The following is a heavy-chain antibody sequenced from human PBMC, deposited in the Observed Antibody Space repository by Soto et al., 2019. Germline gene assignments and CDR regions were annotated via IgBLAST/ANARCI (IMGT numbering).Heavy chain of an antibody. Sequence: PSETLSLTCTVSGGSISSYYWSWIRQPPGKGLEWIGYIYYSGSTNYNPSLKRRVTISVDTSKNQFSLKLSSVTAADTAVYYCARGGNWNEVYYYMDVWGKGTPVTVSS. V-gene: IGHV4-59*08. J-gene: IGHJ6*03. CDR2: IYYSGST. D-gene: IGHD1-1*01. CDR3: ARGGNWNEVYYYMDV. CDR1: GGSISSYY.